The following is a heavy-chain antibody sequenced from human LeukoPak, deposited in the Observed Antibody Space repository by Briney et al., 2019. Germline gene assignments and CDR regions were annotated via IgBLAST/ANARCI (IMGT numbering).Heavy chain of an antibody. CDR3: ASRGITMVRGSYYYYGMDV. V-gene: IGHV5-10-1*01. CDR2: IDPSDSYT. D-gene: IGHD3-10*01. CDR1: GYSFTSYW. Sequence: GESLRISCKGSGYSFTSYWISWVRQMPGKGLEWMGRIDPSDSYTNYSPSFQGHVTISADKSISTAYLQWSNLKASDTAMYYCASRGITMVRGSYYYYGMDVWGQGTTVTVSS. J-gene: IGHJ6*02.